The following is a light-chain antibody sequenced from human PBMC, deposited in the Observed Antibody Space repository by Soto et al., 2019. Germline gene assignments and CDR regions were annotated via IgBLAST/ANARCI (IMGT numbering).Light chain of an antibody. CDR2: GAS. CDR3: QQYVTTPLT. Sequence: EIVLTQSPGTLSLSPGERATLSCRASQSIGTYLAWYQQKPGQAPSLLIYGASSRATGIPDRFSGSGSGTDFTLTISRLEPEDFAVYYCQQYVTTPLTLGGGTKVDIK. J-gene: IGKJ4*01. CDR1: QSIGTY. V-gene: IGKV3-20*01.